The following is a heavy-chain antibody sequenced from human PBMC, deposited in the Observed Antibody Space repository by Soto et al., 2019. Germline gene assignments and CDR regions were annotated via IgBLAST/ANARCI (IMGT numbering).Heavy chain of an antibody. D-gene: IGHD3-3*01. J-gene: IGHJ4*02. CDR2: INHSGST. CDR3: ARNPPHYYDFWSGYYSSHYFDY. V-gene: IGHV4-34*01. CDR1: GGSFSGYY. Sequence: PSETLSLTCAVYGGSFSGYYWSWIRQPPGEGLEWIGEINHSGSTNYNPSLKSRVTISVDTSKNQFSLKLSSVTAADTAVYYCARNPPHYYDFWSGYYSSHYFDYWGQGTLVTVSS.